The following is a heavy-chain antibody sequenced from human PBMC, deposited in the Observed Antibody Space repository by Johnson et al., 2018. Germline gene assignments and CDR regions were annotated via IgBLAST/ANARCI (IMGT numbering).Heavy chain of an antibody. J-gene: IGHJ4*02. Sequence: QVQLVQSGGGVVKXGGSLRLSCAASGFSFSDYYMSWIRQAPGKGLEWISYISSSGMTIYYGDSVMGRVTISRDNAKNSLYLQISSLRAEDTAVYYCARESLDGYNAFDYGGQGTLVTVSS. CDR3: ARESLDGYNAFDY. D-gene: IGHD5-24*01. CDR1: GFSFSDYY. CDR2: ISSSGMTI. V-gene: IGHV3-11*01.